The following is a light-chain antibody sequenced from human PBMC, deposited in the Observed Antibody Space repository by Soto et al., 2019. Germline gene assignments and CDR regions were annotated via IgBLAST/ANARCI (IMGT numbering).Light chain of an antibody. CDR1: SSDVGGYNY. Sequence: QSVLTQPVSVSGSPGQSITISCTGTSSDVGGYNYVSWYQQHPGKAPKLMIYDVSNRPSGISNRFSGSKSGNTASLTISGLQAEDEADYYCSSYTSSSTYVFGTGTKATVL. CDR3: SSYTSSSTYV. J-gene: IGLJ1*01. V-gene: IGLV2-14*01. CDR2: DVS.